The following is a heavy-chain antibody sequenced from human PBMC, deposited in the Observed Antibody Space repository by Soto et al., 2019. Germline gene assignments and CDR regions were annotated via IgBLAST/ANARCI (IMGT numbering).Heavy chain of an antibody. V-gene: IGHV3-23*01. D-gene: IGHD6-19*01. J-gene: IGHJ4*02. CDR1: GFGFNSFD. CDR3: AKDAPRSSGWFYFCF. CDR2: ISADGGRT. Sequence: EVQVLESGGGLVQPGGSLRLSCVTSGFGFNSFDMCWVRQAPGKGLEWVSGISADGGRTYYADSGKGRFPISRDNSMNTLYLQMNNLRVEDTAVYYCAKDAPRSSGWFYFCFWGQGALVTVS.